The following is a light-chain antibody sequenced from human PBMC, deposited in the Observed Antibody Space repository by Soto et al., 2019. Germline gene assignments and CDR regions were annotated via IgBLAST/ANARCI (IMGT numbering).Light chain of an antibody. Sequence: QSVLTQPASVSGSPGQSITISCTGTSSDVGGYNYVSWYQQHPGKAPKLMIYEVSNRPSGVSDRFSGSKSDNTASLTISGLQAEDVADYYCSSYTSSSTSYVFGTGTKVTVL. J-gene: IGLJ1*01. V-gene: IGLV2-14*01. CDR2: EVS. CDR3: SSYTSSSTSYV. CDR1: SSDVGGYNY.